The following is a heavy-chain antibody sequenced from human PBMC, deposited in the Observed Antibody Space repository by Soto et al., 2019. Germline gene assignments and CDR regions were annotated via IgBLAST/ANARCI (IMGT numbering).Heavy chain of an antibody. J-gene: IGHJ6*02. CDR3: AKDLVVGATARLWDYYYSYGMYV. CDR1: GFTFSSYG. V-gene: IGHV3-30*18. D-gene: IGHD1-26*01. Sequence: QVQLVESGGGVVQPGRSLRLSCAASGFTFSSYGMHWVRQAPGKGLEWVAVISYDGSNKYYADSVKGRVTISRDNSKNTLYLLMNSLRAEVTAVYYCAKDLVVGATARLWDYYYSYGMYVLGQGATCTVSS. CDR2: ISYDGSNK.